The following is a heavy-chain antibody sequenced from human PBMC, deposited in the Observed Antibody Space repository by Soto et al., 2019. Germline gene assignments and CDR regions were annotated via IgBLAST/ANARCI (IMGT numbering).Heavy chain of an antibody. D-gene: IGHD2-15*01. CDR2: ISASTRNT. V-gene: IGHV1-18*01. Sequence: QVQLVQSGGEVKKPGASVKVSCQASGYTFSDYAISWVRQAPGQGLEWMGWISASTRNTDQAQNFQGRVIMTLDTSTNTAYMELRSLRSDDTAVYYCVRCYCSVGCCYACWHFDLWGRGTLVTVSS. J-gene: IGHJ2*01. CDR3: VRCYCSVGCCYACWHFDL. CDR1: GYTFSDYA.